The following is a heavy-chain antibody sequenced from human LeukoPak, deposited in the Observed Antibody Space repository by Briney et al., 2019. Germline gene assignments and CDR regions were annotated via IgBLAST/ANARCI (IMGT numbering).Heavy chain of an antibody. D-gene: IGHD6-13*01. CDR1: GFTFRSYW. Sequence: GGSLRLSCAASGFTFRSYWMHWVRQAPGKGLEWVSSISGSSRHKYYADSVKGRFTISRDNAKNSLYLQMNSLRAEDTAVYYCARTANFAAGYYIDYWGQGTLVTVSS. J-gene: IGHJ4*02. CDR3: ARTANFAAGYYIDY. CDR2: ISGSSRHK. V-gene: IGHV3-21*01.